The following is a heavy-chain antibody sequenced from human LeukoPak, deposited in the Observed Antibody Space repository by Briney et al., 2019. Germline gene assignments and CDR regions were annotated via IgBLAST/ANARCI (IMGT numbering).Heavy chain of an antibody. CDR2: INPSGGST. D-gene: IGHD5-18*01. J-gene: IGHJ4*02. CDR1: GYIFTNYY. CDR3: ARDKIHLGDY. V-gene: IGHV1-46*01. Sequence: ASVKVSCKASGYIFTNYYMHWVRQAPGQGLEWMGIINPSGGSTNYAQKFQGRVTLTRDTSTSTVYMELNSLRSDDTAVCYCARDKIHLGDYWGQGTLVTVS.